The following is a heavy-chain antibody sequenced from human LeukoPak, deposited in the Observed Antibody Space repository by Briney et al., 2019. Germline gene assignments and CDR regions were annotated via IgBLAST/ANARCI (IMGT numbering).Heavy chain of an antibody. Sequence: GASVKVSCKASGYSFTGYYMHWVRQAPGQGLEWMGWINGNSGGTNYAQKFQGRVTMTRDTSISTAYMELNRLRSDDTAVYYCAREVNAVTDAFDIWGQGTMVTVSS. J-gene: IGHJ3*02. CDR2: INGNSGGT. D-gene: IGHD2-21*01. CDR1: GYSFTGYY. V-gene: IGHV1-2*02. CDR3: AREVNAVTDAFDI.